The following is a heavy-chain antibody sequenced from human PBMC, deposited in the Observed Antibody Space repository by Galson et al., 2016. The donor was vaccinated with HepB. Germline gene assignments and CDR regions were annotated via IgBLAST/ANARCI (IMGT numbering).Heavy chain of an antibody. V-gene: IGHV3-9*01. CDR2: VRWNSGRL. Sequence: SLRLSCAASGFRFDEYAIHWVRQAPGKGLEWVSGVRWNSGRLGYADSVKGRFTISRDNAKNSLYLQMNSLRAEDTALYYCVKDKTSGYSSGWYYFDYWGRGTPVTVSS. D-gene: IGHD6-19*01. J-gene: IGHJ4*02. CDR3: VKDKTSGYSSGWYYFDY. CDR1: GFRFDEYA.